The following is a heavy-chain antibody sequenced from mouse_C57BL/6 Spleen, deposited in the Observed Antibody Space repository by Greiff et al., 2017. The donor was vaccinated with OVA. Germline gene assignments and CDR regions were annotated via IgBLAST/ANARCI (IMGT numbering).Heavy chain of an antibody. V-gene: IGHV2-2*01. CDR2: IWSGGST. Sequence: VQLQQSGPGLVQPSQSLSITCTVSGFSLTSYGVHWVRQSPGKGLEWLGVIWSGGSTDYNAAFISRLSISKDNSKSQVFFKMNSLQADDTAIYYCARTYYSLYAMDYWGQGTSVTVSS. J-gene: IGHJ4*01. CDR3: ARTYYSLYAMDY. D-gene: IGHD2-12*01. CDR1: GFSLTSYG.